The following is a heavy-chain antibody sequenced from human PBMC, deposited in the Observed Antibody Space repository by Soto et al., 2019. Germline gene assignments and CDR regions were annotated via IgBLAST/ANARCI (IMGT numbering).Heavy chain of an antibody. CDR2: ISAYNGNT. CDR1: GYTFTSYG. D-gene: IGHD3-10*01. Sequence: QVQLVQSGAEVKKPGASVKVSCKASGYTFTSYGISWVRQAPGQGLEWMGWISAYNGNTNYAQKLQGRVTMTTDTSTSTAHMELRSLRSDDTAVYYCARYGSGRRNYYYGRDVWGQGTTVTVSS. CDR3: ARYGSGRRNYYYGRDV. J-gene: IGHJ6*02. V-gene: IGHV1-18*01.